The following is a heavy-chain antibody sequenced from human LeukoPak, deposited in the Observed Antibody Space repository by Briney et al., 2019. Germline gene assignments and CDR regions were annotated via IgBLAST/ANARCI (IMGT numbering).Heavy chain of an antibody. V-gene: IGHV4-34*01. D-gene: IGHD2-15*01. CDR1: GGSFRNYY. CDR2: VDHSGDT. Sequence: SETLSLTCAVYGGSFRNYYWSWIRQPPGKGLEWIGEVDHSGDTNYNPSLKSRVTMSVDMSKNQFSLKLISVTAADTAVYYCARRYRSGSVCYHYYHYMDVWGEGTTVTVSS. J-gene: IGHJ6*03. CDR3: ARRYRSGSVCYHYYHYMDV.